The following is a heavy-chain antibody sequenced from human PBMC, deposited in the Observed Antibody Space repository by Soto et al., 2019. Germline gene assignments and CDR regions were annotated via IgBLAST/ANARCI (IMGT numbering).Heavy chain of an antibody. CDR2: IYPGDSDT. D-gene: IGHD6-13*01. V-gene: IGHV5-51*01. J-gene: IGHJ6*02. CDR3: ARHRTAGNYYYGMDV. Sequence: AGESLKISCKGSGYSLTSYWIGWVRQMPGKGLEWMGIIYPGDSDTRYSPSFQGQVTISADKSISTAYLQWSSLKASDTAMYHCARHRTAGNYYYGMDVWGQGTTVTVSS. CDR1: GYSLTSYW.